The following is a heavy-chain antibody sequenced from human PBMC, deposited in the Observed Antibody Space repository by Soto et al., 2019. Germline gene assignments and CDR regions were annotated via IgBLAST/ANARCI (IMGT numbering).Heavy chain of an antibody. CDR1: GFTVSSNY. J-gene: IGHJ3*01. D-gene: IGHD2-21*01. V-gene: IGHV3-66*01. CDR2: LYSGAGT. CDR3: ARECGGDCSNAFDL. Sequence: VQLVESGGGLVQPGGSLRLSCAASGFTVSSNYMNWVRQAPGKGLEWLSVLYSGAGTYYADFVKDRFTISRDNSKNTLYLQLNSLRAEDTAIYYCARECGGDCSNAFDLWGQGTRVTVSP.